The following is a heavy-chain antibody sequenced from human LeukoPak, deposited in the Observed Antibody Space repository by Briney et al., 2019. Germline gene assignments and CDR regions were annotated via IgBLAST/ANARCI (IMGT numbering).Heavy chain of an antibody. CDR2: VSSRSSIK. D-gene: IGHD6-6*01. V-gene: IGHV3-48*01. CDR1: GFTFSDYS. J-gene: IGHJ5*02. CDR3: ARDAAHSSSSNSNWFDP. Sequence: GGSLRLSCGASGFTFSDYSMNWVRQAPGKGLEWISYVSSRSSIKYYAASVKGRFTISRDNAKYSLYLQMNSLRAEDTAVYYCARDAAHSSSSNSNWFDPWGQGTRVTVSS.